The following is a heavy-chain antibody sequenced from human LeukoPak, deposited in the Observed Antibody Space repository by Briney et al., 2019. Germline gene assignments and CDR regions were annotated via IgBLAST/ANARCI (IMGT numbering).Heavy chain of an antibody. CDR3: AKDRSTPTPHYYDSSGYYYH. Sequence: GGSLRLSCAASGFTFSSYAMSWVRQAPGKGLERVSAISGSGGSTYYADSVKGRFTISRDNSKNTLYLQMNSLRAEDTAVYYCAKDRSTPTPHYYDSSGYYYHWGQGTLVTVSS. J-gene: IGHJ4*02. CDR2: ISGSGGST. V-gene: IGHV3-23*01. CDR1: GFTFSSYA. D-gene: IGHD3-22*01.